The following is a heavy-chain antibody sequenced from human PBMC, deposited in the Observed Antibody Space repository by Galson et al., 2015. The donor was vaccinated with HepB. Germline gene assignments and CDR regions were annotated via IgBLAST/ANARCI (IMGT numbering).Heavy chain of an antibody. D-gene: IGHD3-16*01. J-gene: IGHJ6*02. V-gene: IGHV5-51*01. CDR1: GYSFTTYW. CDR2: IYPGDSDT. Sequence: QSGAEVKKPGESLKISCKAFGYSFTTYWIGWVRQMPGKGLEWMGVIYPGDSDTRYSPSFQGQVTISADRSIATAYLQWNSLKASDTGMYYCARHLGRDNYYGMDDWGQGTTVTVSS. CDR3: ARHLGRDNYYGMDD.